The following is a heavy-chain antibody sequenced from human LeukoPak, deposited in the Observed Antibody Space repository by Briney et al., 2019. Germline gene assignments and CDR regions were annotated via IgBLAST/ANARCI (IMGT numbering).Heavy chain of an antibody. Sequence: ASVKVSCKASGYTFTSYGISWVRQAPGQGLEWMGWISAYNGNTNYAQRLQGRVTMTTDTSTSTAYMELRSLRSDDTAVYYCARDRPRPYYYYGMDVWGKGTTVTVSS. CDR2: ISAYNGNT. J-gene: IGHJ6*04. V-gene: IGHV1-18*04. CDR3: ARDRPRPYYYYGMDV. CDR1: GYTFTSYG.